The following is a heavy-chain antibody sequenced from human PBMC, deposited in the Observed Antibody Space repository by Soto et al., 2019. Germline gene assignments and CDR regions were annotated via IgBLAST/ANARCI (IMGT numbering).Heavy chain of an antibody. V-gene: IGHV1-3*01. J-gene: IGHJ6*02. D-gene: IGHD1-1*01. CDR1: GYTFTSYA. Sequence: ASVKVSCKASGYTFTSYAMHWVRQAPGQRLEWMGWINAGNGNTKYSQKFQGRVTITRDTSASTAYMELSSLRSEDTAVYYCALQPERRSSYYYYYGMDVWGQGTTVTVSS. CDR3: ALQPERRSSYYYYYGMDV. CDR2: INAGNGNT.